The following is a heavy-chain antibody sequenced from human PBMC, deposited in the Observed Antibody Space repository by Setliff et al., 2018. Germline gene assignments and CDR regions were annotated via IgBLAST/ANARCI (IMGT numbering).Heavy chain of an antibody. CDR1: GGSFSGYY. J-gene: IGHJ4*02. CDR3: ARRDQAGFFDY. V-gene: IGHV4-34*01. CDR2: INHSGST. D-gene: IGHD2-2*01. Sequence: SETLSLTCAVYGGSFSGYYWSWIRQPPGKGLEWIGEINHSGSTYYNPSLKSRVTISVDTSKNQFSLKLSFVTAADTALYYCARRDQAGFFDYWGQGTLVTVSS.